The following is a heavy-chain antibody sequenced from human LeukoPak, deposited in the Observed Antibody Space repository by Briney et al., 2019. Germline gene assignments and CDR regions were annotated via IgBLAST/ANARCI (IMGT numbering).Heavy chain of an antibody. V-gene: IGHV3-30*14. CDR2: ISYDGSNK. CDR3: VTELGIGGFDI. CDR1: GFTFSSYA. D-gene: IGHD7-27*01. J-gene: IGHJ3*02. Sequence: GGSLRLSCAASGFTFSSYAMHWVRQAPGKGLEWVAVISYDGSNKYYADSVKGRFTISRDNSKNTLYLQMSTLRAEDTAVYYCVTELGIGGFDIWGQGTMVTVSS.